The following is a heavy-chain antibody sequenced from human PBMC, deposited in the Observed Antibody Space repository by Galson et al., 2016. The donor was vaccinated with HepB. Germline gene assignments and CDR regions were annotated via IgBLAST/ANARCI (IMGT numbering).Heavy chain of an antibody. V-gene: IGHV3-7*03. J-gene: IGHJ6*03. CDR2: IKQDGSEK. D-gene: IGHD6-13*01. CDR1: GFTFSSYW. CDR3: ARDPSSWHYFFYYYMDV. Sequence: SLRLSCAASGFTFSSYWMSWVRQAPGKGLEWVANIKQDGSEKYYVDSVKGRFTISRDNAKNSLYLQMNSLRAEDTAVYYCARDPSSWHYFFYYYMDVWGKGTTVTVSS.